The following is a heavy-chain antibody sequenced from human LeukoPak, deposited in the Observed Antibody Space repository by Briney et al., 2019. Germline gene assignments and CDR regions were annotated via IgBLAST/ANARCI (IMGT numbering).Heavy chain of an antibody. V-gene: IGHV3-21*01. D-gene: IGHD3-3*01. CDR2: ISSSSSYI. CDR3: ARINDFWSGYYSFYYYYMDV. Sequence: GGSLRLSCAASGFTFSNAWMSWVRQAPGKGLEWVSSISSSSSYIYYADSVKGRFTISRDNAKNSLYLQMNSLRAEDTAVYYCARINDFWSGYYSFYYYYMDVWGKGTTVTVSS. J-gene: IGHJ6*03. CDR1: GFTFSNAW.